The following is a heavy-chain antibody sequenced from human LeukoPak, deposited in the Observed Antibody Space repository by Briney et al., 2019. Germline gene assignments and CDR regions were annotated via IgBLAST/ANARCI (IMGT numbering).Heavy chain of an antibody. CDR1: GYTFTSYY. CDR2: INPSGGST. J-gene: IGHJ6*03. CDR3: AREGSGNNLDFWSGFYYYYYMDV. Sequence: ASVKVSCKASGYTFTSYYMHWVRQAPGQGLEWMGIINPSGGSTSYAQKFQGRVTMTRDTSTSTVYMELSSLSSDDTAVYYCAREGSGNNLDFWSGFYYYYYMDVWGKGTTVTVSS. V-gene: IGHV1-46*01. D-gene: IGHD3-3*01.